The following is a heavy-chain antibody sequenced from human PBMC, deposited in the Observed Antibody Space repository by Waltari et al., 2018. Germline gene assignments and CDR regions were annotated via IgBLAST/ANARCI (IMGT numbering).Heavy chain of an antibody. V-gene: IGHV4-39*07. J-gene: IGHJ4*02. CDR1: GGSISSSSYY. Sequence: QLQLQESGPGLVKPSENLSLTYTVSGGSISSSSYYWGWIRQPPGKGLEWIGSIYYSGGTYYNPSLKSRVTISVDTSKNQFSLKLSSVTAADTAVYYCAREVYDFCSGYRIDYWGQGTLVTVSS. CDR3: AREVYDFCSGYRIDY. D-gene: IGHD3-3*01. CDR2: IYYSGGT.